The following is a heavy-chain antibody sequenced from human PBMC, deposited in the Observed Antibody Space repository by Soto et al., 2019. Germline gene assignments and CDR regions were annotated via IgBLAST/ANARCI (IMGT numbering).Heavy chain of an antibody. V-gene: IGHV1-69*13. Sequence: GASVKVSCKASAGTFRSYSMNWVRQAPGQGLEWMGGIVPMFGTSNYAQKFQGRVTITADESTSTVYMELTSLRSEDTAVYYCARSRVVAARTYYYYAMDAWGQGNTVTVSS. CDR1: AGTFRSYS. CDR2: IVPMFGTS. CDR3: ARSRVVAARTYYYYAMDA. D-gene: IGHD2-15*01. J-gene: IGHJ6*02.